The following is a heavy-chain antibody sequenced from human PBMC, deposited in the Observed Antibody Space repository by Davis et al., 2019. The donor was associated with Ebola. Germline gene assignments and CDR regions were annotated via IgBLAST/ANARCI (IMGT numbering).Heavy chain of an antibody. Sequence: GEYLKISCAASGFTFSSYWMTWVRQAPGKGLEWVANIKQDGSEKYYVDSVKGRFTLSRDNSKNTVYLQMNSLRTDDTAVYYCARGDRGLAVAGTPDSWGQGTLVTVSS. D-gene: IGHD6-19*01. CDR3: ARGDRGLAVAGTPDS. CDR1: GFTFSSYW. V-gene: IGHV3-7*01. CDR2: IKQDGSEK. J-gene: IGHJ4*02.